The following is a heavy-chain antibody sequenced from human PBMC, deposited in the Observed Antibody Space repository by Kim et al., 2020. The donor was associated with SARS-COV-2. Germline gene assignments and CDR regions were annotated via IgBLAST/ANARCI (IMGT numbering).Heavy chain of an antibody. Sequence: ASVKVSCKASGYTFTTFGVSWVRQAPGQGLEWMGWISAYNGNTNYAQKLQDRVTMTTDMSTNTAYMELRSLRSDDTAVYYCARHGSAYLGYYYGMDVWGQGTTVTVSS. CDR2: ISAYNGNT. CDR1: GYTFTTFG. CDR3: ARHGSAYLGYYYGMDV. J-gene: IGHJ6*02. D-gene: IGHD3-22*01. V-gene: IGHV1-18*01.